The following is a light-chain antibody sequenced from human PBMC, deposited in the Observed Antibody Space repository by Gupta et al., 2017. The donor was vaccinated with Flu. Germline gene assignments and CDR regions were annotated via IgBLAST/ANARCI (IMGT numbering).Light chain of an antibody. CDR1: QGIDNY. CDR2: GAS. J-gene: IGKJ4*01. Sequence: DIQMTQSPSSVSASVGDTVTITCRASQGIDNYLVWYQQMPGKAPKLLISGASTLQRGVPSRFSGGGSGTDFTLTISGLQPEDFAIYYCQQGHSFPFTFGGGTKVDIK. V-gene: IGKV1-12*02. CDR3: QQGHSFPFT.